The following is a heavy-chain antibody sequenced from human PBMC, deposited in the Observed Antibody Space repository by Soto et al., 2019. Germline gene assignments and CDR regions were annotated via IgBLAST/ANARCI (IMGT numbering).Heavy chain of an antibody. CDR1: GLTFRSYW. Sequence: EVQLVESGGGLVQPGESLRLSCAASGLTFRSYWMHWVRQAPGKGLVWVSRINTDGSVAMYVDSVKGRFTISRDNAKNTLYLHMISLRAEDTAVYYCVRDMQVWRLDYWGQGTLVTVSS. CDR3: VRDMQVWRLDY. D-gene: IGHD2-2*01. V-gene: IGHV3-74*03. J-gene: IGHJ4*02. CDR2: INTDGSVA.